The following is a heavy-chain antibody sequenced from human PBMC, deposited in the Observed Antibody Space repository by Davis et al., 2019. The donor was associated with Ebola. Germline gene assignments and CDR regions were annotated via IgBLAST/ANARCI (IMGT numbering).Heavy chain of an antibody. CDR1: GGSFSSYY. D-gene: IGHD3-9*01. CDR2: INHSGST. J-gene: IGHJ6*02. V-gene: IGHV4-34*01. CDR3: ARGDFDWLRVGMDV. Sequence: GSLRLSCAVYGGSFSSYYWSWIRQPPGKGLEWIGEINHSGSTNYNPSLKSRVTISVDTSKNQFSLKLSSVTAADTAVYYCARGDFDWLRVGMDVWGQGTTVTVSS.